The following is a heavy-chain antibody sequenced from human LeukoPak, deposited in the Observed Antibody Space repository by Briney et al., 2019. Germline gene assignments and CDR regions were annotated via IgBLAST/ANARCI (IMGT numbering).Heavy chain of an antibody. CDR2: INHSGST. CDR3: ARQWLVSPLFDY. J-gene: IGHJ4*02. CDR1: GGSLSGYY. Sequence: SETLSLTCAVYGGSLSGYYWSWIRQPPAKGLEWIGEINHSGSTNYNPSLKRRITISVDTSTNQLSLKLSSMTAADTAVYYCARQWLVSPLFDYWGQGTLVTVSS. V-gene: IGHV4-34*01. D-gene: IGHD6-19*01.